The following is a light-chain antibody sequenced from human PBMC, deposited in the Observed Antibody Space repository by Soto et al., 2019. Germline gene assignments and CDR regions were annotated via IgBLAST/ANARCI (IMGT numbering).Light chain of an antibody. CDR2: GNN. Sequence: QSVLTQPPSVSGAPVQTVIISCSGSSSNLGAPYDVNWFRQLPGTVPRLLIYGNNNRPSGVPDQFSGSKSGTSASLAITGLQAEDEADYYCQSYDSSLSGYVFGTGTQVTVL. CDR1: SSNLGAPYD. CDR3: QSYDSSLSGYV. J-gene: IGLJ1*01. V-gene: IGLV1-40*01.